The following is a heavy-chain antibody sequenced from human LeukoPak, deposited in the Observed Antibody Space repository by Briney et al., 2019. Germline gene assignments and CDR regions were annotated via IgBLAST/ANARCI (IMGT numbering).Heavy chain of an antibody. CDR3: ARDQGSSWYPGVDY. CDR1: GFTFSSSS. D-gene: IGHD6-13*01. CDR2: ISSSSGTI. J-gene: IGHJ4*02. Sequence: GGSLRLSCAASGFTFSSSSMNWVRQPPGKGLEWVSYISSSSGTIYYADSLKGRFTISRDNAKNSLYLQMNSLRVEDTAVYYCARDQGSSWYPGVDYWGQGTLVTVSS. V-gene: IGHV3-48*01.